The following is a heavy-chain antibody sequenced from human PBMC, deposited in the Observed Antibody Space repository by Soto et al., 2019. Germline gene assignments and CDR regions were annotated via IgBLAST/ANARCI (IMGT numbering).Heavy chain of an antibody. CDR2: INSDGSST. CDR1: GFTFSSYW. V-gene: IGHV3-74*01. D-gene: IGHD1-26*01. CDR3: ARDQVGYMDV. J-gene: IGHJ6*03. Sequence: GGSLRLSCADSGFTFSSYWMHWVRQTPGKGLVWVSRINSDGSSTIYADSVKGRFTISRDNAKKTLYLQMNSLRAEDTAVYYCARDQVGYMDVWGKGTTVTVSS.